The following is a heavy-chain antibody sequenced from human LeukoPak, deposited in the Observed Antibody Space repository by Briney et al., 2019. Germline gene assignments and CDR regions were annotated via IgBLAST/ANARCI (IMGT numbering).Heavy chain of an antibody. J-gene: IGHJ4*02. CDR2: ISYDGSNK. V-gene: IGHV3-30*03. CDR3: ARAQWPDY. Sequence: HPGRSLRLSCAASGFTFSSYGMHWVRQAPGKGLEWVAVISYDGSNKYYADSVKGRFTISRGNSKNTLYLQMNSLRAEDTAVYYCARAQWPDYWGQGTLVTVSS. CDR1: GFTFSSYG. D-gene: IGHD6-19*01.